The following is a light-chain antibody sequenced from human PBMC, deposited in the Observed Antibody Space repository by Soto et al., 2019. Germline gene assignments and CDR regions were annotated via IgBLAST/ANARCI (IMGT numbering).Light chain of an antibody. J-gene: IGKJ5*01. V-gene: IGKV3-11*01. CDR2: ADS. Sequence: EVVCTRSPDTLALTQGKSRSLSCRASQSVSGYIGWYQQKPGQAPRLLIYADSNRATGIPARFSGIGSRTDFTLTIISLEPDDFSAYSCQQLYSWAITVGEGTRL. CDR1: QSVSGY. CDR3: QQLYSWAIT.